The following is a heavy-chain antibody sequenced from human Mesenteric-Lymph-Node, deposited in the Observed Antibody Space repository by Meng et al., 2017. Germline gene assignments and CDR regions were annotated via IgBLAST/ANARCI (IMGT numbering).Heavy chain of an antibody. Sequence: CGADVTTAGGTMEVSCHASGYNLTSSYLHWVRQAPGQGLEWIGEINPSGGGTNYAQNFQGRVTMTRDTSTTTVHMELSSLRSEDTAVYYCARGLVDRSGWNGHFDYWGQGALVTVSS. CDR1: GYNLTSSY. CDR3: ARGLVDRSGWNGHFDY. D-gene: IGHD6-19*01. V-gene: IGHV1-46*01. CDR2: INPSGGGT. J-gene: IGHJ4*02.